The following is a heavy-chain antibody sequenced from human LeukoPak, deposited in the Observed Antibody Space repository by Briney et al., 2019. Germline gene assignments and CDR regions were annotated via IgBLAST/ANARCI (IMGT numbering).Heavy chain of an antibody. CDR3: ARDPGQWLVPDYYYYGMDV. V-gene: IGHV1-2*02. J-gene: IGHJ6*02. CDR2: INPNSGGT. D-gene: IGHD6-19*01. Sequence: ASVKVSCKASGYTFTCYYMHWVRQAPGQGLEWMGWINPNSGGTNYAQKFQGRVTMTRDTSISTAYMELSRLRSDDTAVYYCARDPGQWLVPDYYYYGMDVWGQGTTVTVSS. CDR1: GYTFTCYY.